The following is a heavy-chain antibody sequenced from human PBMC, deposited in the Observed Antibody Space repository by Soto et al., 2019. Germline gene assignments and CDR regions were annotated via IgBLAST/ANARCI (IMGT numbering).Heavy chain of an antibody. Sequence: QVQLVESGGGVVQPGRSLRLSCAASGFTFSNYAMHWVRLAPGKGLEWVAVISYDGSNKYYADSVKGRFTISRDNSKNTLYLQMNSLRAEDTAVYYCARRPVTYYFDHWGQGTLVTVSS. CDR1: GFTFSNYA. V-gene: IGHV3-30-3*01. J-gene: IGHJ4*02. D-gene: IGHD4-17*01. CDR2: ISYDGSNK. CDR3: ARRPVTYYFDH.